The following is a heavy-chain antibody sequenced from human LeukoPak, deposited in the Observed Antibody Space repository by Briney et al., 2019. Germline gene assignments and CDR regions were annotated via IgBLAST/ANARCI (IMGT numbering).Heavy chain of an antibody. Sequence: GGSLRLSCAASGFTFSSYSMNWVRQAPGKGLEWVANIKQDGSEKHYVDSVKGRFTISRDNTKNSLYLQMNSLRAEDTAVYYCAGAGLDYWGQGTLVTVSS. CDR3: AGAGLDY. J-gene: IGHJ4*02. CDR1: GFTFSSYS. V-gene: IGHV3-7*03. CDR2: IKQDGSEK.